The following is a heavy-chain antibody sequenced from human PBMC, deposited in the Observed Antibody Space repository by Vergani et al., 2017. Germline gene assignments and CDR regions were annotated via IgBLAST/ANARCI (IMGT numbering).Heavy chain of an antibody. CDR3: ARDLGRSSGWLVDY. CDR1: GGSISSYY. D-gene: IGHD6-19*01. J-gene: IGHJ4*02. Sequence: QVQLQESGPGLVKPPGTLSLSCIISGGSISSYYWSWIRQPPGKGLEWIGYIYYSGSTNYNPSLKSRVTISVDTSKNQFSLKLSSVTAADTAVYYCARDLGRSSGWLVDYWGQGTLVTVSS. CDR2: IYYSGST. V-gene: IGHV4-59*01.